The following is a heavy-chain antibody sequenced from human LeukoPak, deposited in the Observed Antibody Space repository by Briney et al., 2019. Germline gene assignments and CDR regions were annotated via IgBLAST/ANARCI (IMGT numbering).Heavy chain of an antibody. V-gene: IGHV5-51*01. CDR1: GYNFTSYW. J-gene: IGHJ4*02. CDR2: IYPGDSDT. D-gene: IGHD3-10*01. Sequence: GESLKISCKGSGYNFTSYWIGWVRQMPGKGLEWMGIIYPGDSDTRYSPSFQGQVTMSADKSISTAYLQWSNLKASDTAMYYCARRGSGSYYRDFFDYWGQGTLATVSS. CDR3: ARRGSGSYYRDFFDY.